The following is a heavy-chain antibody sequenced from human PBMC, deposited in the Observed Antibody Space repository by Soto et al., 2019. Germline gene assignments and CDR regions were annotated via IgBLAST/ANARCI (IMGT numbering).Heavy chain of an antibody. CDR3: AGALWLRETRGMDV. J-gene: IGHJ6*02. V-gene: IGHV3-11*05. D-gene: IGHD5-12*01. CDR2: ISSSSSYT. CDR1: GFTFSDYY. Sequence: QVQLVESGGGLVKPGGSLRLSCAASGFTFSDYYMSWIRQAPGKGLEWVSYISSSSSYTNYADSVKGRFTISRDNAKNSLYLQMNSLRAEDTAVYYCAGALWLRETRGMDVWGQGTTVTVSS.